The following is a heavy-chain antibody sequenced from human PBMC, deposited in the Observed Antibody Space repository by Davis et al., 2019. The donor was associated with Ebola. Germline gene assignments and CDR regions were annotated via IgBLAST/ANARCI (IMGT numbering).Heavy chain of an antibody. CDR1: GFSFSSYG. V-gene: IGHV3-30*02. Sequence: GESLKISCAASGFSFSSYGMHWVRQAPGKGLEWVAFIRYDGSNKYHADSVKGRFTISRDNSKNTLYLQMNSLRAEDTAVYYCARHGAAAAPFWYWCQGTLVTVSS. D-gene: IGHD6-13*01. CDR3: ARHGAAAAPFWY. CDR2: IRYDGSNK. J-gene: IGHJ4*02.